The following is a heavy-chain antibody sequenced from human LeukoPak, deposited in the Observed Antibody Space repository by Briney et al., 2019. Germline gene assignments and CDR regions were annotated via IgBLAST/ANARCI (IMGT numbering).Heavy chain of an antibody. V-gene: IGHV4-39*01. CDR2: IYYSGST. CDR3: ARRLRMWFGELAYFDY. Sequence: SETLSLTCTVSSGSISSSSYYWGWIRQPPGKGLEWIGSIYYSGSTYYNPSLKSRVTISVDTSKNQFSLKLSSVTAADTAVYYCARRLRMWFGELAYFDYWGQGTLVTVSS. D-gene: IGHD3-10*01. J-gene: IGHJ4*02. CDR1: SGSISSSSYY.